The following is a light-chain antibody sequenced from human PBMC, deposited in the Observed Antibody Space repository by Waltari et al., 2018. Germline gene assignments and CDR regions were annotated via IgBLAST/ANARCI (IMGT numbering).Light chain of an antibody. CDR1: QNVDHF. Sequence: ETVLTQSPVTLSLSPGERATLPCRASQNVDHFLAWYQQSPGQAPRLLIYDASNRATGIPARFSGTGSGTDFTLTISSLEPEDSAVYYCQQRRNWPPLTFGGGTKVEIK. V-gene: IGKV3-11*01. CDR2: DAS. CDR3: QQRRNWPPLT. J-gene: IGKJ4*01.